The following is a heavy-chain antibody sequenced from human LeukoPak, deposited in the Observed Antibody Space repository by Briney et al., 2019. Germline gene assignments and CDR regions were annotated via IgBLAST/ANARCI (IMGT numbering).Heavy chain of an antibody. CDR2: INAGNGNT. J-gene: IGHJ4*02. CDR3: ARSPQNYYDSSGYPGDY. Sequence: ASVKVSCKASGYTFTSYAMHWVRQAPGQRLEWMGWINAGNGNTKYSQKFQGRVTITRDISASTAYMELSSLRSEDTAVYYCARSPQNYYDSSGYPGDYWGQGTLVTVSS. D-gene: IGHD3-22*01. V-gene: IGHV1-3*01. CDR1: GYTFTSYA.